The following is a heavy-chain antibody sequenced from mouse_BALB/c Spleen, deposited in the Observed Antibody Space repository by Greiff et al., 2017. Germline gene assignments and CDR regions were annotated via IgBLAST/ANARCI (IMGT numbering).Heavy chain of an antibody. CDR1: GYTFTSYW. J-gene: IGHJ4*01. Sequence: QVQLKESGAELVKPGASVKLSCKASGYTFTSYWMHWVKQRPGQGLEWIGEINPSNGRTNYNEKFKSKATLTVDKSSSTAYMQLSSLTSEDSAVYYCARYYYGSSFLYYAMDYWGQGTSVTVSS. CDR2: INPSNGRT. D-gene: IGHD1-1*01. CDR3: ARYYYGSSFLYYAMDY. V-gene: IGHV1S81*02.